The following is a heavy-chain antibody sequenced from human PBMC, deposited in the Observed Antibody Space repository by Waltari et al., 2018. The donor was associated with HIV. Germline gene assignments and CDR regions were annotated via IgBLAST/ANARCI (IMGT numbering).Heavy chain of an antibody. CDR2: IMGSGGSR. Sequence: EVQLLESGGGLVQPGGSLRLSCAASGFTFSSYAMSWVRQAPGKGLGWVAVIMGSGGSRYDADFVKGRFTNSRDNSKNTLYLQMNSLRAEDTAVYYCAKEGIAGRPSVPDYWGQGTLVTVSS. CDR3: AKEGIAGRPSVPDY. V-gene: IGHV3-23*01. D-gene: IGHD6-6*01. J-gene: IGHJ4*02. CDR1: GFTFSSYA.